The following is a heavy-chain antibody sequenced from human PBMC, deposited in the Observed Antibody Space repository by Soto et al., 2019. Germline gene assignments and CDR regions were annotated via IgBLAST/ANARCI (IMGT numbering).Heavy chain of an antibody. Sequence: PSETLSLTCTVSNDSISPYYWSWIRQPPGKGLEWIGFIYYSGSTTYNPSLKSRVTISVATSKNQFSLKLSSVTAADTAVYYCARVPARWGQGTLVT. D-gene: IGHD2-2*01. J-gene: IGHJ4*02. V-gene: IGHV4-59*01. CDR3: ARVPAR. CDR2: IYYSGST. CDR1: NDSISPYY.